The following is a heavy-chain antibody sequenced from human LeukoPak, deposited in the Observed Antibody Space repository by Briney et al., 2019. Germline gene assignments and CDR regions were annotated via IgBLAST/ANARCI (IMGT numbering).Heavy chain of an antibody. CDR3: AKDITSVHGSGSSYYYGMDV. CDR2: ISWDGGST. D-gene: IGHD3-10*01. V-gene: IGHV3-43D*03. CDR1: GFTFDDYA. J-gene: IGHJ6*02. Sequence: GGSLRLSCAASGFTFDDYAMHWVRQAPGKGLEWVSLISWDGGSTYYADSVKGRFTISRDNSKNSLYLQMNSLRVEDTALYYCAKDITSVHGSGSSYYYGMDVWGQGTTVTVSS.